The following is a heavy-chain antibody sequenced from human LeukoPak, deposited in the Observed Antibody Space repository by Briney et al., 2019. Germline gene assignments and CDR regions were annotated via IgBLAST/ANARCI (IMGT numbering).Heavy chain of an antibody. CDR1: GFTFSSYS. CDR3: VRDIYGDYLQGCAFDI. Sequence: GGSLRLSCAASGFTFSSYSMNWVRQAPGKGLEWVSSISSSSSHIYYADSVKGRFTISRDNAKNSLYLQMNSLRAEDTAVYYCVRDIYGDYLQGCAFDIWGQGTMVTVSS. D-gene: IGHD4-17*01. J-gene: IGHJ3*02. V-gene: IGHV3-21*01. CDR2: ISSSSSHI.